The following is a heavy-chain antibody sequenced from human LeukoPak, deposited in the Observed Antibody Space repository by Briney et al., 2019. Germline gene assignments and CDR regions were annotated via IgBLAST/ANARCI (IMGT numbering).Heavy chain of an antibody. CDR2: ISGSSGGTT. CDR1: GFTFSNAW. J-gene: IGHJ3*02. V-gene: IGHV3-23*01. CDR3: TKMGLSGYGSVDAFDI. D-gene: IGHD3-22*01. Sequence: PGGSLRLSCAASGFTFSNAWMTWVRQAPGKGLEWVSAISGSSGGTTYYADSVKGRFTISRDNSKNTLYLQMNSLRAEDTAVYYCTKMGLSGYGSVDAFDIWGQGTMVSVSS.